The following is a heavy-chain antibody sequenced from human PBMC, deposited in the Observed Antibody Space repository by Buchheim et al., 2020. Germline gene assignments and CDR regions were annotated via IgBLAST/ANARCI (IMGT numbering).Heavy chain of an antibody. J-gene: IGHJ2*01. CDR1: GYTFTSYY. CDR2: INPSGGST. Sequence: QVQLVQSGAEVKKPGASVKVSCKASGYTFTSYYMHWVRQAPGQGLEWMGIINPSGGSTSYAQKFQGRVTMTRDTSTSTVYMELSSLRSEDTAVYYCARDPLMTTVTTAPYFDLWGRGTL. D-gene: IGHD4-17*01. CDR3: ARDPLMTTVTTAPYFDL. V-gene: IGHV1-46*03.